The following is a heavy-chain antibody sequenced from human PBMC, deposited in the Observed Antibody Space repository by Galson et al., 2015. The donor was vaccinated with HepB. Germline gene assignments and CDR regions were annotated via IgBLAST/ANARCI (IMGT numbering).Heavy chain of an antibody. CDR1: GFTFSSYA. D-gene: IGHD4-17*01. CDR2: ISYDGSQK. J-gene: IGHJ6*02. Sequence: SLRLSCAASGFTFSSYAMHWVRQAPGKGLEWVAIISYDGSQKYYGDSVRGRFTISRDNSRNTLYLQTNRLRAEDSAVYYCARSLSAYYGDYVRDYDGMDVWGQGTTVTVSS. CDR3: ARSLSAYYGDYVRDYDGMDV. V-gene: IGHV3-30-3*01.